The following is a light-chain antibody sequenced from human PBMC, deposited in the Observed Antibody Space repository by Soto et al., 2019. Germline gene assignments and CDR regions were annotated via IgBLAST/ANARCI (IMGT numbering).Light chain of an antibody. CDR1: SSNIGSNT. J-gene: IGLJ1*01. V-gene: IGLV1-44*01. Sequence: QSVLTQPPSASGTPGQRVTLSCSGTSSNIGSNTVNWYQQLPAAAATLLIYSNNNRPPSGPDRFSGSKYGSYAALLISGRQYDDDADYYCAAWDDSLNGYVFGTGTKVTVL. CDR2: SNN. CDR3: AAWDDSLNGYV.